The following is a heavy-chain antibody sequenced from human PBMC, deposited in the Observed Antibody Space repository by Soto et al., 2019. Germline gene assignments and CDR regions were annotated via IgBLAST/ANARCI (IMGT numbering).Heavy chain of an antibody. Sequence: ASVKVSCKASGYTFTGYDMHCVRQAPGQGLEWLGWINAYNGNTNYAQKLQGRVTMTTDTATSTAYMELRSLRSDDTAVYYCARKSLVDWCDPWGQGTLVTVSS. CDR2: INAYNGNT. V-gene: IGHV1-18*04. CDR1: GYTFTGYD. J-gene: IGHJ5*02. CDR3: ARKSLVDWCDP.